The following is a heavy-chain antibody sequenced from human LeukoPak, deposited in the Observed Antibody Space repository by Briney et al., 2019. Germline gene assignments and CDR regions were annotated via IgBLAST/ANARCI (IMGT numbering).Heavy chain of an antibody. D-gene: IGHD7-27*01. V-gene: IGHV4-61*08. Sequence: TSQTLSLTCTVSGGSISSGGYYWSWIRQHPGKGLEWIGYIYYSGSTNYNPSLKSRVTISVDTSKNQFSLKLSSVTAADTAVYYCARLLGEKYYYYGMDVWGQGTTVTVSS. CDR2: IYYSGST. CDR1: GGSISSGGYY. J-gene: IGHJ6*02. CDR3: ARLLGEKYYYYGMDV.